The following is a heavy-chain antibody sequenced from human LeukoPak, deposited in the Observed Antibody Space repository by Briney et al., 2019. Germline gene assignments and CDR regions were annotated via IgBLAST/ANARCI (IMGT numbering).Heavy chain of an antibody. J-gene: IGHJ4*02. CDR3: ARVRDCSGGSCYADY. CDR2: IYPGDSDT. CDR1: GYSFTSYW. V-gene: IGHV5-51*01. D-gene: IGHD2-15*01. Sequence: PGEALKISCKGSGYSFTSYWIGWVRQMPGKGLEWMGIIYPGDSDTRYSPSFQGQVTISADKSISTAYLQWSSLKASDTAMYYCARVRDCSGGSCYADYWGQGTLVTVSS.